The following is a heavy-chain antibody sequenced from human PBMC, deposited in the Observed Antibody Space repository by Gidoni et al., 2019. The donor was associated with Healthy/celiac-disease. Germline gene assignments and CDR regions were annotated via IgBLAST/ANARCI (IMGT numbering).Heavy chain of an antibody. Sequence: QVQLVESGGGVVKPGRSLILSCAASGFTFSSYAMPWVRQAPGKGLEWVAVISYDGSNKYYADSVKGRFTISRDKSKNTLYLQMNSLRAEDTAVYYCARDLGVGGYYFDYWGQGTLVTVSS. V-gene: IGHV3-30-3*01. CDR1: GFTFSSYA. D-gene: IGHD2-15*01. CDR3: ARDLGVGGYYFDY. J-gene: IGHJ4*02. CDR2: ISYDGSNK.